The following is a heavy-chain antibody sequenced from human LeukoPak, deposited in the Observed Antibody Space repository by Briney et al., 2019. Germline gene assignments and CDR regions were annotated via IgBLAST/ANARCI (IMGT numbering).Heavy chain of an antibody. D-gene: IGHD4-23*01. CDR3: ARGTRGVNSPYFDY. J-gene: IGHJ4*02. Sequence: ASVKVSCKASGGTFSSYAISWVRQAPGQGLEWMGRIIPILGIANYAQKLQGRVTMTTDTSTSTAYMELRSLRSDDTAVYYCARGTRGVNSPYFDYWGQGTLVTVSS. CDR2: IIPILGIA. V-gene: IGHV1-69*04. CDR1: GGTFSSYA.